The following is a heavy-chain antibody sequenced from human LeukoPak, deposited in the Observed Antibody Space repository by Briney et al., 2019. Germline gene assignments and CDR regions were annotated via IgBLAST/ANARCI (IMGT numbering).Heavy chain of an antibody. D-gene: IGHD1-1*01. V-gene: IGHV4-34*01. CDR3: ARYCLNDPETSPFNWFDS. CDR2: INHSGST. J-gene: IGHJ5*01. CDR1: GGSFSGYY. Sequence: SETLPLTCAVYGGSFSGYYWSWIRQPPGKGLEWIGEINHSGSTNYNPSLKSRVTISVDTSKNQFSLKLSSVTAADTAVYYCARYCLNDPETSPFNWFDSRGEGALVSVCS.